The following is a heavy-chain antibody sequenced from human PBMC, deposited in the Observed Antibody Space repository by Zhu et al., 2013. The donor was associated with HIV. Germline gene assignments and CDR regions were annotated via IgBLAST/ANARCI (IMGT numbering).Heavy chain of an antibody. CDR3: AKSISGSSGLEYFQH. J-gene: IGHJ1*01. CDR2: ISYDGSNK. Sequence: VQLVESGGGVVQPGRSLRLSCAASGFTFSSYGMHWVRQAPGKGLEWVAVISYDGSNKYYADSVKGRFTISRDNSKNTLYLQMNSLRAEDTAVYYCAKSISGSSGLEYFQHWGQGTWSPSPQ. V-gene: IGHV3-30*18. CDR1: GFTFSSYG. D-gene: IGHD6-19*01.